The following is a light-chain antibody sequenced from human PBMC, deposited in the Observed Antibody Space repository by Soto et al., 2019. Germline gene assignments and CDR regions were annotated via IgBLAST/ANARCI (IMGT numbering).Light chain of an antibody. J-gene: IGLJ2*01. CDR1: SSDVGGYNY. Sequence: QSALTQPPSASGSPGQSVTISCTGTSSDVGGYNYVSWYQQHPGKAPKLMIYEVSKRRSGVPDRFSGSKSGNTASLTVSGLQAEDEADYYCSSYAGSNNVVFGGGTKVTVL. CDR2: EVS. V-gene: IGLV2-8*01. CDR3: SSYAGSNNVV.